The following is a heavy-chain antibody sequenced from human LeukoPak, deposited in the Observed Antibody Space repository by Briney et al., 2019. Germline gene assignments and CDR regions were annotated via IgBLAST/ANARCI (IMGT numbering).Heavy chain of an antibody. J-gene: IGHJ3*02. D-gene: IGHD1-26*01. CDR2: ISGSGSGGST. V-gene: IGHV3-23*01. CDR1: GFTFSSSA. CDR3: AGSKLAPGSDAFDI. Sequence: GGSLRLSCAASGFTFSSSAMSWVRQAPGKGLEWVSSISGSGSGGSTYYADSVKGRFTISRDNSKNTLYLQMNSLRAEDTAVYYCAGSKLAPGSDAFDIWGQGTMVTVSS.